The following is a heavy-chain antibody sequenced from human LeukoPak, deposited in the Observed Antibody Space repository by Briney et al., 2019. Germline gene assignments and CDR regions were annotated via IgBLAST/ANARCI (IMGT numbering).Heavy chain of an antibody. D-gene: IGHD3-3*02. CDR2: IIPIFGTA. J-gene: IGHJ4*02. V-gene: IGHV1-69*13. CDR1: GGTFISYA. CDR3: AGGPFLEWLLY. Sequence: GASVKVSCKASGGTFISYAISWVRQAPGQGLEWMGGIIPIFGTANYAQKFQGRVTITADESTSTAYMELSSLRSEDTAVYYCAGGPFLEWLLYWGQGTLVTVSS.